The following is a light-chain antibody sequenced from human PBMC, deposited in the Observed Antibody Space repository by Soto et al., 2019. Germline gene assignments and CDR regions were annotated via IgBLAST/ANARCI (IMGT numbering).Light chain of an antibody. V-gene: IGKV1-39*01. CDR3: QQSFGTPPT. CDR2: AAS. CDR1: QTISDN. J-gene: IGKJ4*01. Sequence: DIQMTQSPSSLSASVGDRVTITCRASQTISDNLNWYQHKPGTAPNLLIYAASSLQSGVPSRFSVSGSGTDFTLTISSLQPEDFVTYYCQQSFGTPPTFGGGTKVEIK.